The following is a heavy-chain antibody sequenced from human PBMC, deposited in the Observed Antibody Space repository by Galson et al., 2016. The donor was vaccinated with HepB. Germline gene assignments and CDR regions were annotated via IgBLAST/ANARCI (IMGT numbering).Heavy chain of an antibody. CDR2: INRDGSTT. Sequence: SLRLSCAASGFIFSTYWMHWVRQVPGKGLVWVSRINRDGSTTSYADSVKGRFTITRDNAKNTLYLQIDSLRAEGTAVYYCARGCPAATYYYYIDVWGTGTTVAVSS. J-gene: IGHJ6*03. D-gene: IGHD6-13*01. CDR1: GFIFSTYW. V-gene: IGHV3-74*01. CDR3: ARGCPAATYYYYIDV.